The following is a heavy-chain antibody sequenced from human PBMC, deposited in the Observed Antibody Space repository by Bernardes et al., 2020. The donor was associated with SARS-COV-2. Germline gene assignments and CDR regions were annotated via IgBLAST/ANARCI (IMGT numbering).Heavy chain of an antibody. V-gene: IGHV4-61*02. CDR1: GGSIRSGSYY. CDR2: IYTSGST. D-gene: IGHD3-3*01. CDR3: ARGIRITIFGVVTHFYY. J-gene: IGHJ4*02. Sequence: SETLSLTCTVSGGSIRSGSYYWSWIRQPAGKGLEWIGRIYTSGSTNYNPSLKSRVTISVDTSKNQFTLKLSSVTAADTTVYYCARGIRITIFGVVTHFYYWGQGTLVTVSS.